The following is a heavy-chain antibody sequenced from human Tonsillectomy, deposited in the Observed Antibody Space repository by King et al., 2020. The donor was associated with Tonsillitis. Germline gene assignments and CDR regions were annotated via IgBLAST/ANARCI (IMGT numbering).Heavy chain of an antibody. J-gene: IGHJ4*02. Sequence: VQLVESGAEVKKPGASVKVSCKASGYTFSSYAISWVRQAPGQGLEWMGWINAYNGNTNYAQKLQGRVTMTTDTSTSTAYMELRSLRSDDTAVYYCAREPRDYYGSGSHRWNDNFFDSWGQGTLVTVSS. V-gene: IGHV1-18*04. CDR3: AREPRDYYGSGSHRWNDNFFDS. CDR2: INAYNGNT. D-gene: IGHD3-10*01. CDR1: GYTFSSYA.